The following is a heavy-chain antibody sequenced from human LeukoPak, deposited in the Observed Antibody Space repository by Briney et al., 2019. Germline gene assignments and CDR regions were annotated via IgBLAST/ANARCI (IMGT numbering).Heavy chain of an antibody. CDR1: GGSVSSGSYY. Sequence: PSETLSLTCTVSGGSVSSGSYYWSWIRQPPGKGLEWIGYIYYSGSTNYNPSLKSRVTISVDTSKNQFSLKESSVTAADTAVYYCARFLTTVVTRTGAFDIWGQGTMVTVSS. V-gene: IGHV4-61*01. CDR2: IYYSGST. D-gene: IGHD4-23*01. CDR3: ARFLTTVVTRTGAFDI. J-gene: IGHJ3*02.